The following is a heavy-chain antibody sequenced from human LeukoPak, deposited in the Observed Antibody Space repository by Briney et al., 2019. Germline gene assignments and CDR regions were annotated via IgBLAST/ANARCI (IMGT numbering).Heavy chain of an antibody. CDR2: ISSSNSYT. V-gene: IGHV3-11*03. Sequence: GGSLRLSCAASGFTFSDYYMSWIRQAPGKGLEWVSYISSSNSYTNYADSVKGRFYADSVKGRFTISRDDAKNSLYLQMNSLRAEDTAVYYCASLTYYFDSSGYYPGYFQHWGQGTLVTVSS. CDR1: GFTFSDYY. D-gene: IGHD3-22*01. CDR3: ASLTYYFDSSGYYPGYFQH. J-gene: IGHJ1*01.